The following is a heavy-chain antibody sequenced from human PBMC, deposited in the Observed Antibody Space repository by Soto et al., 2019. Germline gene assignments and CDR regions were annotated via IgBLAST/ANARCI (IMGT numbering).Heavy chain of an antibody. V-gene: IGHV4-34*01. CDR3: ARASGSSYWFDP. CDR1: GGSFSDYY. CDR2: INHSGWT. J-gene: IGHJ5*02. Sequence: SETLSLTCAVYGGSFSDYYWSWIRQSPGKGLEWIGEINHSGWTSYNPSLKTRVTISVDTSKSQLSLTLSSVSAADTAVYYCARASGSSYWFDPWGQGTLVTVSS. D-gene: IGHD1-26*01.